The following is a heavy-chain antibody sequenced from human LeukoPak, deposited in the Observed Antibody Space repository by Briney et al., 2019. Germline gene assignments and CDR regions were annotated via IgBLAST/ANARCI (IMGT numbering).Heavy chain of an antibody. CDR2: IKPDGSET. V-gene: IGHV3-7*01. D-gene: IGHD3-22*01. J-gene: IGHJ4*02. Sequence: GGSLRLSCAASHFTFTTYWMSWVRQAPGKGLEWVANIKPDGSETYYVDSVKGRFTISRDNAKNSLYLQMDSLRAEDTAMYYCAREFNSFLADRSGGQCLFMSWGQGVLVTVSS. CDR1: HFTFTTYW. CDR3: AREFNSFLADRSGGQCLFMS.